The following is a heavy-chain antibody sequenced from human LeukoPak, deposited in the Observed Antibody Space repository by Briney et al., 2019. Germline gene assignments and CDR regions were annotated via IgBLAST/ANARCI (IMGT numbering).Heavy chain of an antibody. Sequence: GGSLRLSCAASGFTFSSYAMHWVRQAPGKGLEYVSAISSNGGSTYYANSVKGRFTISRDNSKNTLYLQMGSLRAEDMAVYYCARVLGDILTGLFDYWGQGTLVTVSS. CDR1: GFTFSSYA. D-gene: IGHD3-9*01. CDR3: ARVLGDILTGLFDY. J-gene: IGHJ4*02. V-gene: IGHV3-64*01. CDR2: ISSNGGST.